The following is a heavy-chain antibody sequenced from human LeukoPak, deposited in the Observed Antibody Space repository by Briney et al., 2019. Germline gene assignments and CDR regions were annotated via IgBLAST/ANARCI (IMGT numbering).Heavy chain of an antibody. CDR2: IYPGDSDT. J-gene: IGHJ4*02. D-gene: IGHD5-24*01. V-gene: IGHV5-51*01. Sequence: GESLKISCKGSGYSFTSYWIGWVRQMPGKGLEWMGIIYPGDSDTRYSPSFQGQVTISADKSINTAYLQWSSLKASDTAMYYCARVEMATILYFDYWGQGTLVTVSS. CDR3: ARVEMATILYFDY. CDR1: GYSFTSYW.